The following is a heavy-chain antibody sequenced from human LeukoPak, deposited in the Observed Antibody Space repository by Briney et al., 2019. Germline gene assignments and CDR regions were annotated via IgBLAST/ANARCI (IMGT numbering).Heavy chain of an antibody. CDR1: GFTVSSNY. D-gene: IGHD3-22*01. CDR2: IYGDGTT. CDR3: ARRVDYDSFEAFDI. V-gene: IGHV3-53*01. J-gene: IGHJ3*02. Sequence: PGGSLRLSCAASGFTVSSNYMSWVRQAPGKGLEWVSFIYGDGTTYYAESVKGRFTISGDNSRNTLFLQMNSLRADDTAVYYCARRVDYDSFEAFDIWGQGTMVTVSS.